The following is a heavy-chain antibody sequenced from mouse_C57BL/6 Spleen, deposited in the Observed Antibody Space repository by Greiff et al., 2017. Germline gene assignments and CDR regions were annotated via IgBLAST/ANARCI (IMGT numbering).Heavy chain of an antibody. J-gene: IGHJ3*01. CDR3: ARGHGSSYGFAY. CDR1: GYAFTNYL. Sequence: QVQLQQSGAELVRPGTSVKVSCKASGYAFTNYLIEWVKQRPGQGLEWIGVINPGSGGTNYNEKFKGKATLTADKSSSTAYMQLSSLTSEDSAVYFCARGHGSSYGFAYWGQGTLVTVSA. V-gene: IGHV1-54*01. D-gene: IGHD1-1*01. CDR2: INPGSGGT.